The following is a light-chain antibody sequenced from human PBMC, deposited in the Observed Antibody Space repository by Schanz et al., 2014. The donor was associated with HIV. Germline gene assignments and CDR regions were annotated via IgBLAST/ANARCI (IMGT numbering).Light chain of an antibody. CDR2: KAS. CDR3: QQYYSFPYT. J-gene: IGKJ2*01. V-gene: IGKV1-5*03. CDR1: QSISTW. Sequence: DIQMTQSPSTLSASVGDRVTITCRASQSISTWLAWYQQKPGKAPKLLIYKASSLGSGVPSRFSGSGSGTEFTLTISSLQPDDSASYYCQQYYSFPYTFGQGTTLEI.